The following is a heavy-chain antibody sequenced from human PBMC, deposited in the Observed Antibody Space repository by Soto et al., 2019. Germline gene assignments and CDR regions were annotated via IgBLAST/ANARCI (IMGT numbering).Heavy chain of an antibody. J-gene: IGHJ4*02. V-gene: IGHV4-31*03. CDR1: GGSISSGGYC. Sequence: QVQLQESGPGLVKPSQTLSLTCTVSGGSISSGGYCWSWISQHPGEGLECLGFMYNSGSTPYNPSHRSRATISVDTSTNQFSLSVRSVTAADTGVYYCARGWDTKKVDYWGQGTLVTVSS. CDR2: MYNSGST. CDR3: ARGWDTKKVDY. D-gene: IGHD1-26*01.